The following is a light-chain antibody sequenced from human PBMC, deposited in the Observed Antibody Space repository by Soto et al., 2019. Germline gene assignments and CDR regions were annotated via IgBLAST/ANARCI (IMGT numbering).Light chain of an antibody. Sequence: VQMSQSPSSLSASVGDRVTITYRTSQPISDYLNWYQQKPGKAPSLLIYTASNLQTGVPSRFSGSGSGTHFTLTISSLQPEDFATYFCQQSYTTPITFGQRTRLAI. CDR2: TAS. V-gene: IGKV1-39*01. CDR3: QQSYTTPIT. J-gene: IGKJ5*01. CDR1: QPISDY.